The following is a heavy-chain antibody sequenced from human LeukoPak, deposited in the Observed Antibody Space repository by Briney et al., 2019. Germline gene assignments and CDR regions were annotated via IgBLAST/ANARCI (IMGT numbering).Heavy chain of an antibody. Sequence: PSETLSLTCTVSGRSISSSSYYWGWIRQPPGKGLEWIGSIYYSGSTYYNPSLKSRVTISVDTSKNQFSLKLSSVTAADTAVYYCARQAGGYYDSSGYRDFDYWGQGTLVTVSS. J-gene: IGHJ4*02. CDR1: GRSISSSSYY. CDR2: IYYSGST. D-gene: IGHD3-22*01. CDR3: ARQAGGYYDSSGYRDFDY. V-gene: IGHV4-39*01.